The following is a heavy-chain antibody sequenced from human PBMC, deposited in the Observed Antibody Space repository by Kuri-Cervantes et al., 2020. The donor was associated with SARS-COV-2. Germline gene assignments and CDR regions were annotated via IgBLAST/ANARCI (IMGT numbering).Heavy chain of an antibody. J-gene: IGHJ4*01. CDR2: ISYDGSNK. CDR1: GFTFSSYG. V-gene: IGHV3-30*03. Sequence: ASGFTFSSYGMHWVRQAPGKGLEWVAVISYDGSNKYYADSVKGRFTISRDNSKNTLYLQGNSLRAEDTAVYYCARRSTWVIGFEYLGHGTVVTVSS. CDR3: ARRSTWVIGFEY. D-gene: IGHD3-22*01.